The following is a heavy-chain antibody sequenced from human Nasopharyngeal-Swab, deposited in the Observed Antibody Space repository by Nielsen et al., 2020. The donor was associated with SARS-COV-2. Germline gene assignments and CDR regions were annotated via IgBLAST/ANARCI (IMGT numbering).Heavy chain of an antibody. CDR3: AKLPEPGEDAFDI. Sequence: GESLKISCAASGFTFSSYAMHWVRQAPGKGLEWVAVISYDGSNKYYADSVKGRFTISRDNSKNTLYLQMNSLRAEDTALYYCAKLPEPGEDAFDIWGQGTMVTVSS. CDR2: ISYDGSNK. CDR1: GFTFSSYA. D-gene: IGHD3-16*01. V-gene: IGHV3-30*04. J-gene: IGHJ3*02.